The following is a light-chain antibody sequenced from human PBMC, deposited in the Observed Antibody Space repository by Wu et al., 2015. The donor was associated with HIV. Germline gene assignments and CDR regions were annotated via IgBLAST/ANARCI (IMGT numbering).Light chain of an antibody. J-gene: IGKJ5*01. Sequence: EIVLTQSPGTLSLSPGERATLSCRASQSVSTNLAWYQQKPGQAPRLLMYDASSRATGIPARFSGSGSGTDFTLSISSLEPEDFAVYYCQQFGDWPLTFGQGTRLEIK. CDR2: DAS. CDR3: QQFGDWPLT. V-gene: IGKV3-11*01. CDR1: QSVSTN.